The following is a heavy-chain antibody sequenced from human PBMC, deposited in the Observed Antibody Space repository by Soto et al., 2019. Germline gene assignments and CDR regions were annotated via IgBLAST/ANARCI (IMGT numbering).Heavy chain of an antibody. V-gene: IGHV3-7*01. J-gene: IGHJ6*03. Sequence: EVQLVESGGGLVQPGGSLRLSCAASGFTFSSYWMSWVRQAPGKGLEWVANIKQDGSERYYVESVKGRFTISRDNAKNSLYLQMNSLRAEDTAVYYCARDQGGGIMDVWGKGTTVTVSS. CDR3: ARDQGGGIMDV. CDR2: IKQDGSER. D-gene: IGHD1-20*01. CDR1: GFTFSSYW.